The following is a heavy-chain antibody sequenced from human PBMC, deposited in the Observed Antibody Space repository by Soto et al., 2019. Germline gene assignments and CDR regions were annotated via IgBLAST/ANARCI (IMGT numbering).Heavy chain of an antibody. Sequence: EVLPVISTVSGGCISSYYWSWIRQPAGKGLEWIGRIYTSGSTNYNPSLKSRVTMSVDTSKNQFSLKLSSVTAADTAVYYCARAPVGAHPPFDYWGQGTLVTVSA. D-gene: IGHD1-26*01. J-gene: IGHJ4*02. CDR2: IYTSGST. CDR1: GGCISSYY. CDR3: ARAPVGAHPPFDY. V-gene: IGHV4-4*07.